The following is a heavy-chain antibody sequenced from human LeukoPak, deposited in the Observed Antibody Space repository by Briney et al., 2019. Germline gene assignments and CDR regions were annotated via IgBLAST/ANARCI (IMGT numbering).Heavy chain of an antibody. CDR1: GYTFTGYY. Sequence: ASVKVSCKASGYTFTGYYMHWVRQAPGQGLEWMGRINPNSGGTNYAQKFQGRVTMTRDTSISTAYMELSRLRSDDTAVHYCASFGMETHDAFDIWGQGTMVTVSS. J-gene: IGHJ3*02. V-gene: IGHV1-2*06. D-gene: IGHD3-3*01. CDR2: INPNSGGT. CDR3: ASFGMETHDAFDI.